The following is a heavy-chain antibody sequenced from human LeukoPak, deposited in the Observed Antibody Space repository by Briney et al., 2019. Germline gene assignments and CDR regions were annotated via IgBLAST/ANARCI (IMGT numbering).Heavy chain of an antibody. V-gene: IGHV3-23*01. Sequence: GGSLSLPCAASGFTFSTYPMSWVRQAPGKGLEYVSVIGGSGDSTQYADSVKGRFTITRDNSKSSLYLQLNSLRAEDTAVYYCAKYRSGIREGGLDYWGQGTLVTVSS. CDR2: IGGSGDST. J-gene: IGHJ4*02. D-gene: IGHD3-16*01. CDR1: GFTFSTYP. CDR3: AKYRSGIREGGLDY.